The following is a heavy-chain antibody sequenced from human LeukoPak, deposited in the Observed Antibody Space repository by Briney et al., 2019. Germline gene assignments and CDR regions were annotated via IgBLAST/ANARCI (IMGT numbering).Heavy chain of an antibody. CDR1: GYSFTSYW. CDR2: IYPGDSDT. D-gene: IGHD2-15*01. J-gene: IGHJ6*03. CDR3: ARHVVVVAATSYYYYMDV. Sequence: GASLKISCKGSGYSFTSYWIGWVRQMPGKGLEWMGIIYPGDSDTRYSPSFQGQVTISADKSISTAYLQWSSLKVSDTAMYYCARHVVVVAATSYYYYMDVWGKGTTVTVSS. V-gene: IGHV5-51*01.